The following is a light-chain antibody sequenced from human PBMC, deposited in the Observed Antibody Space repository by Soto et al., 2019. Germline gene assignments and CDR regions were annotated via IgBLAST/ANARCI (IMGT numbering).Light chain of an antibody. V-gene: IGKV1-27*01. J-gene: IGKJ5*01. CDR3: QNYSGVPVT. Sequence: IQMTQSPSSLSASVGDRVTITCRASQDINKYLAWYQQRPGTVPKLLIYSASTLKSGVPSRFSGSRSGTDFTLTISSLQPEDVATYYCQNYSGVPVTFGQGTRLEIK. CDR1: QDINKY. CDR2: SAS.